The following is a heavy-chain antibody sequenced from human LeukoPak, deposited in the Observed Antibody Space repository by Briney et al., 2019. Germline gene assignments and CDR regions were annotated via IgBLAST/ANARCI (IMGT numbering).Heavy chain of an antibody. CDR3: ASSRGVLGFPYYYYGTDV. J-gene: IGHJ6*02. V-gene: IGHV1-69*01. CDR2: IIPIFGTA. D-gene: IGHD3-10*01. CDR1: GGTFSSYA. Sequence: SVKVSCKASGGTFSSYAISWVRQAPGQGLEWMGGIIPIFGTANYAQKFQGRVTITADESTSTAYMELSSLRSEDTAVYYCASSRGVLGFPYYYYGTDVWGQGTTVTVSS.